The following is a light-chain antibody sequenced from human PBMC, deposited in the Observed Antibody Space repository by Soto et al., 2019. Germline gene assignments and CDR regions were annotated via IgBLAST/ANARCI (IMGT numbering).Light chain of an antibody. CDR2: DGS. CDR3: QQYQTYSRT. J-gene: IGKJ1*01. Sequence: DIQMTQSPSTVSESLGDRITITCRASQSINTWLAWYRQRPGEAPQLHIYDGSTLAMGVPSRFSGSGSGTDFTLSISRLQPDDFATFYRQQYQTYSRTFGQGTKVEVK. CDR1: QSINTW. V-gene: IGKV1-5*01.